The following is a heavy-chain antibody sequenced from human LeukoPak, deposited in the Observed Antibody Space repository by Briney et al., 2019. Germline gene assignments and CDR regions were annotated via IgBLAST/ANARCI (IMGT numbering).Heavy chain of an antibody. CDR1: GFTFSSYS. CDR3: ARDRDEYGIAVAPGY. CDR2: ISSNSSYI. D-gene: IGHD6-19*01. Sequence: GGSLRLSCAASGFTFSSYSMNWVRQAPGKGLEWVSSISSNSSYIYYADSVKGRFTISRDNAKNSLYLQMNSLRAEDTAVYYCARDRDEYGIAVAPGYWGQGTLVTVSS. J-gene: IGHJ4*02. V-gene: IGHV3-21*01.